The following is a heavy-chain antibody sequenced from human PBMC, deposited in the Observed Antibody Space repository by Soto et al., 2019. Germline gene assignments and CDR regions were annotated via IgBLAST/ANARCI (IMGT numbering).Heavy chain of an antibody. J-gene: IGHJ4*02. CDR1: GFTFSSYA. Sequence: EVQLLESGGGLVQPGGSLRLSCVASGFTFSSYAMSWVRQAPGEGLEWVSAISGSGGSPYYADSVKGRFTISRDNSKNTLYLQMNSLRAEDTAVYYCAKSRLIVATTPDFDYWGQGTLVTVSS. CDR2: ISGSGGSP. CDR3: AKSRLIVATTPDFDY. V-gene: IGHV3-23*01. D-gene: IGHD5-12*01.